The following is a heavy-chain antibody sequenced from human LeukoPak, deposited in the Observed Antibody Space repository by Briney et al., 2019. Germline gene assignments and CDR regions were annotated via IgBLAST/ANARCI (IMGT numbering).Heavy chain of an antibody. V-gene: IGHV4-4*09. J-gene: IGHJ4*02. CDR3: TRRAPTSYGHYLDS. CDR1: GDSISSYY. CDR2: IHTNGRT. Sequence: SETLSLTCTVSGDSISSYYWSWIRQTPGKGLEWIGYIHTNGRTNYTPSPKSRVTMSVDSSKNPLSLMLSSVTAADTAVYYCTRRAPTSYGHYLDSWGQGTLVCVSS. D-gene: IGHD3-10*01.